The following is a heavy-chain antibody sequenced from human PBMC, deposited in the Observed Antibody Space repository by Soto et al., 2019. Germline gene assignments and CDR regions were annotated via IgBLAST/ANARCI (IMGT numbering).Heavy chain of an antibody. CDR3: ASSRTHAVRYFDR. CDR2: ISSSSSTI. Sequence: HPGGSLRLSCAASGFTFSSYSMNWVRQAPGKGLEWVSYISSSSSTIYYADSVKGRFTISRDNAKNSLYLQMNSLRAEDTAVYYCASSRTHAVRYFDRWGQGTLVTVSS. D-gene: IGHD3-9*01. V-gene: IGHV3-48*01. CDR1: GFTFSSYS. J-gene: IGHJ4*02.